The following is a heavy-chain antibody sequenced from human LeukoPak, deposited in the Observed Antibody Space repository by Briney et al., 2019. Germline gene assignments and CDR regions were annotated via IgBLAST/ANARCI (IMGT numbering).Heavy chain of an antibody. CDR3: ARGTGFFDP. D-gene: IGHD1-1*01. Sequence: EGSLRLSCAASGFTSSDYYMSWIRQAPGKGLEWISYISGSGSSTYFADSVKGRFTISRDNAKNSLSLQMNSLRAEDTAVYYCARGTGFFDPWGQGTLVTVSS. V-gene: IGHV3-11*04. CDR2: ISGSGSST. J-gene: IGHJ5*02. CDR1: GFTSSDYY.